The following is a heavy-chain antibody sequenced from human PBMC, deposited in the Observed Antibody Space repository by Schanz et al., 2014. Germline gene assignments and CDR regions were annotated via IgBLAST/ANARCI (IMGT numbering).Heavy chain of an antibody. D-gene: IGHD3-16*01. CDR1: GYTFTSYD. V-gene: IGHV1-8*02. CDR3: TRVTISPGGHGLDV. Sequence: QVQLVQSGAEVMKPGSSVKVSCEASGYTFTSYDINWVRQAPGQGLEWMGWMNPNSGNTGYAQNFQGRLTVTRDTSTSTVNMELSSLKSEDTALYYCTRVTISPGGHGLDVWGQGTTVTVSS. J-gene: IGHJ6*02. CDR2: MNPNSGNT.